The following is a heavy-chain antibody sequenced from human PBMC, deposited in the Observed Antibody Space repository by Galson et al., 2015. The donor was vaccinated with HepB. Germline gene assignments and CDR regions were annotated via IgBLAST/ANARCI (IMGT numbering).Heavy chain of an antibody. J-gene: IGHJ4*02. CDR2: IIPIFGTA. V-gene: IGHV1-69*13. D-gene: IGHD3-3*01. CDR3: ASGPDITIFGGPLYYFDY. CDR1: GGTLSSYA. Sequence: SVKVSCKASGGTLSSYAISWVRQAPGQGLEWMGGIIPIFGTANYAQKFQGRVTITADESTSTAYMELSSLRSEDTAVYYCASGPDITIFGGPLYYFDYWGQGTLVTVSS.